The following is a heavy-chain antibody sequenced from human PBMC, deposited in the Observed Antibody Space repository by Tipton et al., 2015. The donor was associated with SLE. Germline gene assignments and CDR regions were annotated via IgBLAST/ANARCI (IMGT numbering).Heavy chain of an antibody. V-gene: IGHV3-23*01. Sequence: SLRLSCAASGFTVSSNYMSWVRQAPGKGLEWVSAISGSGGSTYYADSVKGRFTISRDNSKNTLYLQMNSLRAEDTAVYYCAKDRITMIVHWGQGTLVTVSS. CDR2: ISGSGGST. D-gene: IGHD3-22*01. CDR1: GFTVSSNY. CDR3: AKDRITMIVH. J-gene: IGHJ4*02.